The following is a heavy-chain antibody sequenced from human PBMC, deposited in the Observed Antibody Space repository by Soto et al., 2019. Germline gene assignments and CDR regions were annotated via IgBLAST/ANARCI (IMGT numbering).Heavy chain of an antibody. V-gene: IGHV1-18*01. Sequence: QVHLVQSGVEVKTPGASVKVSCQASGYTFFTYDISWVRQAPGQGLEWRGWISTYSGDTKYAQKLQVRVTMSTDTSKATAYLELRSLRSDDTAVYYCARHHGPTTSENWFDPWGQGTLVTVSS. CDR3: ARHHGPTTSENWFDP. CDR1: GYTFFTYD. D-gene: IGHD5-12*01. J-gene: IGHJ5*02. CDR2: ISTYSGDT.